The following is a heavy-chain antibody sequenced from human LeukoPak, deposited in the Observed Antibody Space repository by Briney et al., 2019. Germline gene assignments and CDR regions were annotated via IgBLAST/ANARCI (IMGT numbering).Heavy chain of an antibody. J-gene: IGHJ3*02. D-gene: IGHD2-15*01. V-gene: IGHV4-4*07. Sequence: SETLSLTCTVSGGSINNYYWSWIRQPAGKGLEWIGRIYTRGSTNCNPSLKSRVTMSVDTSKNQFSLKLSAVTAADTAVYYCARGRYCSADICSGGDAFDIWGQGTMVSVSS. CDR3: ARGRYCSADICSGGDAFDI. CDR1: GGSINNYY. CDR2: IYTRGST.